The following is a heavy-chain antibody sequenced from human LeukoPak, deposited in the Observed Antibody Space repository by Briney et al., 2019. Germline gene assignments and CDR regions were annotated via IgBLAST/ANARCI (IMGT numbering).Heavy chain of an antibody. CDR1: GGSITGFF. J-gene: IGHJ4*02. CDR3: ARGTYYYESSGPYY. CDR2: IFSRGGA. D-gene: IGHD3-22*01. Sequence: SETLSLTCDVSGGSITGFFWTCIRQPAGEGLQYIGRIFSRGGANYSPSLQSRVTISVDTSKNLFSLKLTSVTAADTAVYYCARGTYYYESSGPYYWGQGSLVTVSS. V-gene: IGHV4-4*07.